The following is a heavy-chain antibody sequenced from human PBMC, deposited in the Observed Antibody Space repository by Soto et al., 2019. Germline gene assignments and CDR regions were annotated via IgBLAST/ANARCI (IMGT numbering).Heavy chain of an antibody. CDR3: ARYYYDSSGHTYYYGMDV. V-gene: IGHV3-53*01. D-gene: IGHD3-22*01. J-gene: IGHJ6*02. Sequence: GGSLRLSCAASGFTVSSNYMSWVRQAPGKGLEWVSVIYSGGSTYYADSVKGRFTISRDNSKNTLYLQMNSLRAEDTAVYYCARYYYDSSGHTYYYGMDVWGQGTTVTVSS. CDR2: IYSGGST. CDR1: GFTVSSNY.